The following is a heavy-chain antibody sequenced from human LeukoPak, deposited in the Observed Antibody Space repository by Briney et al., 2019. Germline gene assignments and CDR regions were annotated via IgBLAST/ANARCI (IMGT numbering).Heavy chain of an antibody. CDR3: AREPEAAAGTWIDY. D-gene: IGHD6-13*01. V-gene: IGHV1-69*13. J-gene: IGHJ4*02. Sequence: GASVKASCKASGGTFSSYAISWVRQAPGQGLEWMGGIIPIFGTANYAQKFQGRVTITADESTSTAYMELSSLRSEDTAVYYCAREPEAAAGTWIDYWGQGTLVTVSS. CDR2: IIPIFGTA. CDR1: GGTFSSYA.